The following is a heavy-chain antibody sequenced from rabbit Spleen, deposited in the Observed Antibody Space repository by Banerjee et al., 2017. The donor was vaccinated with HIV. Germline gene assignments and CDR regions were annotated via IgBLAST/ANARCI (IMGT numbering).Heavy chain of an antibody. CDR2: IYTGSSGST. CDR1: GFSFSSRYY. Sequence: QEQLEESGGGLVKPEGSLTLTCTASGFSFSSRYYMCWVRQAPGKGLEWIACIYTGSSGSTAYASWAKGRFTISTASATTVTLQMTSLTAADTATYFCARDTSSSFSSYGMDLWGPGTLVTVS. V-gene: IGHV1S45*01. CDR3: ARDTSSSFSSYGMDL. D-gene: IGHD1-1*01. J-gene: IGHJ6*01.